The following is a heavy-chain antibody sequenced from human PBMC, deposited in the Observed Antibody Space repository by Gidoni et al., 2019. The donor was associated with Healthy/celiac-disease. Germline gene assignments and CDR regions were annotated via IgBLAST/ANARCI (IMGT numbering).Heavy chain of an antibody. CDR3: ARENYDILTGLDY. D-gene: IGHD3-9*01. Sequence: QVQLVASGGGAVQPGRSLRLSCAASGSPFSSYAMHWVRQAPGKGLEWVAVISYDGSDTYYADSVKGRFTISRDDSKNTLYLQMNSLRAEDTAVYYCARENYDILTGLDYWGQGTLVTVSS. J-gene: IGHJ4*02. V-gene: IGHV3-30-3*01. CDR1: GSPFSSYA. CDR2: ISYDGSDT.